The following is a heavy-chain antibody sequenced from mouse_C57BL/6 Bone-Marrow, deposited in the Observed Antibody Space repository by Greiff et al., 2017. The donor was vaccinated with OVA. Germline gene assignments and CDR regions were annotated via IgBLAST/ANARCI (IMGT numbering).Heavy chain of an antibody. J-gene: IGHJ2*01. V-gene: IGHV1-55*01. CDR2: IYPGSGST. D-gene: IGHD1-1*01. CDR3: ARSRGSSPYCDY. Sequence: QVQLKQPGAELVKPGASVKMSCKASGYTFTSYWITWVKQRPGQGLEWIGDIYPGSGSTNYNEKFKSKATLTVDTSSSTAYMQLSSLTSEDSAVYYCARSRGSSPYCDYWGQGTTLTVSS. CDR1: GYTFTSYW.